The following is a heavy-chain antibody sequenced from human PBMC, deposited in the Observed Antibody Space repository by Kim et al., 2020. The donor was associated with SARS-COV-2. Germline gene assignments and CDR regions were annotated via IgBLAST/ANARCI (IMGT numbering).Heavy chain of an antibody. J-gene: IGHJ4*02. Sequence: ADSVKGRFTISRDNSKNTRYLQMNSLRAEDPAVYYCANLFSGWPNYFDYWGQGTLVTVSS. V-gene: IGHV3-23*01. CDR3: ANLFSGWPNYFDY. D-gene: IGHD6-19*01.